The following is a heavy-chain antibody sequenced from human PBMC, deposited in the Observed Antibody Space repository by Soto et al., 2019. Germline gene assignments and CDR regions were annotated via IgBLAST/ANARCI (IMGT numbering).Heavy chain of an antibody. CDR1: VLTFGIYA. CDR2: ITNSGDRT. D-gene: IGHD2-21*02. J-gene: IGHJ6*01. CDR3: AKETSGDWGYMDV. V-gene: IGHV3-23*01. Sequence: RGSLLISCASSVLTFGIYAMTWGRQAPGKGLEWVASITNSGDRTEYAFFVEGRFTISRDNSNNMLYLQMKNLRAGDTALYYCAKETSGDWGYMDVWGRGTPVTVSS.